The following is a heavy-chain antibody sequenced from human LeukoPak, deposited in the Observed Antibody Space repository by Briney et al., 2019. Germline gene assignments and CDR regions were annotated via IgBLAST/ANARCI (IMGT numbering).Heavy chain of an antibody. CDR3: ARDRDIAARRWDYYYYYMDV. Sequence: PSQTLSLTCTVSGGSISSHYWSWTRQPPAKGLEWIGYIYYSGSTNYNPSLMSRVTISVDTSKNQFSLKLSSVTAADTAVYYCARDRDIAARRWDYYYYYMDVWGKGTTVTVSS. V-gene: IGHV4-59*11. CDR1: GGSISSHY. D-gene: IGHD6-6*01. J-gene: IGHJ6*03. CDR2: IYYSGST.